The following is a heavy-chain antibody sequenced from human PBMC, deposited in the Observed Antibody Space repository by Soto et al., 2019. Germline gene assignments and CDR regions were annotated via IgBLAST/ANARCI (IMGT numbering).Heavy chain of an antibody. Sequence: EESLKISCKGSGYSFTSYWIGWVRQMPGKGLEWMGIIYPGDSDTRYSPSFQGQVTISADKSISTAYLQWSSLKASDTAMYYCAIPPLPNYDILTGYSTRYGMDVWGQGTTVTVSS. D-gene: IGHD3-9*01. CDR3: AIPPLPNYDILTGYSTRYGMDV. V-gene: IGHV5-51*01. J-gene: IGHJ6*02. CDR1: GYSFTSYW. CDR2: IYPGDSDT.